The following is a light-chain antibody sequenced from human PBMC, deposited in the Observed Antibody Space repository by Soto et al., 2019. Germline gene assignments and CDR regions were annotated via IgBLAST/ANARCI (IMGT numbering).Light chain of an antibody. CDR1: SSGVGSYNL. Sequence: QSALTQPASVSGSPGQSITISCTGTSSGVGSYNLVSWYQQHPGKAPKPMIYEGSKRPSGVSNRFSGSKSGNTASLTISGLQAEDEAYYYCCSYAGSSTFDVVFGGGTKLTVL. CDR2: EGS. CDR3: CSYAGSSTFDVV. J-gene: IGLJ2*01. V-gene: IGLV2-23*03.